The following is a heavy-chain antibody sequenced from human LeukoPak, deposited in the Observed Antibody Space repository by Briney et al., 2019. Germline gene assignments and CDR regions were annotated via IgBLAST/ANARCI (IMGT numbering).Heavy chain of an antibody. V-gene: IGHV4-31*03. CDR3: ARGGADSSGYYDY. J-gene: IGHJ4*02. CDR2: IYYSGST. CDR1: GGSISSGGYY. D-gene: IGHD3-22*01. Sequence: SQTLSLTCTVSGGSISSGGYYWSWIRQHPGKGLEWIGYIYYSGSTYYNPSLKSRVTISVDTSKNQFSLKLSSVTAADTAVYHCARGGADSSGYYDYWGQGTLVTVSS.